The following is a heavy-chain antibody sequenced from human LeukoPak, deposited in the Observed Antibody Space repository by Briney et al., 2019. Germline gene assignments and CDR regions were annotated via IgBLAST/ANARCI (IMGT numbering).Heavy chain of an antibody. CDR1: GGSISSSSYY. J-gene: IGHJ3*02. Sequence: SETLSLTCTVSGGSISSSSYYWGWIRQPPGKGLEWIGSIYYSGSTYYNPSLKSRVTISVDTSKNQFSLKLSSVTAADAAVYYCAREQRLDFWSGYWAFDIWGQGTMVTVSS. CDR3: AREQRLDFWSGYWAFDI. CDR2: IYYSGST. V-gene: IGHV4-39*07. D-gene: IGHD3-3*01.